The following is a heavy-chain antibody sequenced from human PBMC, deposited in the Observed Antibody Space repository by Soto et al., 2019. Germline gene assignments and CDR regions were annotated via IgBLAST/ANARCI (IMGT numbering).Heavy chain of an antibody. CDR1: GFTFTSSA. V-gene: IGHV1-58*01. CDR3: AREDCSSTSCYTRRFDY. Sequence: SVKVSCKASGFTFTSSAVQWVRQARGQRLGWIGWIVVGSGNTNYAQKFQERVTITRDMSTSTAYMELSSLRSEDTAVYYCAREDCSSTSCYTRRFDYWGQGTLVTVSS. D-gene: IGHD2-2*02. CDR2: IVVGSGNT. J-gene: IGHJ4*02.